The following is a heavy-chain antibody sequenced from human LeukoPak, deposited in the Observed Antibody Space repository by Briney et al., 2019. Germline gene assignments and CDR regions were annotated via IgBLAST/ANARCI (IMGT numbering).Heavy chain of an antibody. CDR1: GFTFSSYS. V-gene: IGHV3-21*01. CDR3: ARGSMVRGVKPPDY. J-gene: IGHJ4*02. CDR2: ISSSSYI. Sequence: SGGSLRLSCAASGFTFSSYSMNWVRQAPGKGLEWVSSISSSSYIYYADSVKGRFTISRDNAKNSLYLQMNSLRAEDTAVYYCARGSMVRGVKPPDYWGQGTLVTVSS. D-gene: IGHD3-10*01.